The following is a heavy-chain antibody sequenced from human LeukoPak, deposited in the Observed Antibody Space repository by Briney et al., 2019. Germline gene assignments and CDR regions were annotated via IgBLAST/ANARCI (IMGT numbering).Heavy chain of an antibody. J-gene: IGHJ4*02. CDR3: TTYDSSSYGTD. D-gene: IGHD3-22*01. CDR1: GFTFSGSA. CDR2: IRSKANSYAT. Sequence: GGSLRLSCAASGFTFSGSAMHWVRQASGKGLEWVGRIRSKANSYATAYAASVKGRFTISRDDSKNTAYLQMNSLKTEDTAVYYCTTYDSSSYGTDWGQGTLITVSS. V-gene: IGHV3-73*01.